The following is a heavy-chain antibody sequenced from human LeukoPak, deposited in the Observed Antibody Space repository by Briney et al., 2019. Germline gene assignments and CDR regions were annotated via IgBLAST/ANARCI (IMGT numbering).Heavy chain of an antibody. Sequence: PGGSLRLSCSASGFTFSSYAMHWVRQAPGKGLEYVSAISSNGGSTYYADPVKGRFTISRDNSKNTLYLQMSSLRAEDTAVYYCVKGSSPHVVPAVLYYFDYWGQGTLVTVSS. J-gene: IGHJ4*02. V-gene: IGHV3-64D*06. CDR3: VKGSSPHVVPAVLYYFDY. CDR1: GFTFSSYA. CDR2: ISSNGGST. D-gene: IGHD2-2*01.